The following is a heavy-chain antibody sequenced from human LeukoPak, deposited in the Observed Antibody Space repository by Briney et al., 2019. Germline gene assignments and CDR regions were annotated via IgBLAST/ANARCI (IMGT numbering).Heavy chain of an antibody. J-gene: IGHJ3*02. CDR2: IYYSGST. CDR1: GYSISSSNW. D-gene: IGHD3-22*01. V-gene: IGHV4-28*01. Sequence: SETLSLTCAVSGYSISSSNWWGWIRQPPGKGLEWIGYIYYSGSTNYNPSLKSRVTISVDTSKNQFSLKLSSVTAADTAVYYCARSDSSGYYYGSWVAFDIWGQGTMVTVSS. CDR3: ARSDSSGYYYGSWVAFDI.